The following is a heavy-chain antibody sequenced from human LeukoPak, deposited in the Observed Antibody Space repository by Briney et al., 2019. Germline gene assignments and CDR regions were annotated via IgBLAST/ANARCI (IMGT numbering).Heavy chain of an antibody. CDR1: GYTLTELS. J-gene: IGHJ4*02. CDR3: ATLGYCSGGSCYLYYFDY. CDR2: FDPEDGET. V-gene: IGHV1-24*01. D-gene: IGHD2-15*01. Sequence: ASVKVCCKVSGYTLTELSMHRVRQAPGKGLEWMGGFDPEDGETIYAQKFQGRVTMTEDTSTDTAYMELSSLRSEDTAVYYCATLGYCSGGSCYLYYFDYWGQGTLVTVSS.